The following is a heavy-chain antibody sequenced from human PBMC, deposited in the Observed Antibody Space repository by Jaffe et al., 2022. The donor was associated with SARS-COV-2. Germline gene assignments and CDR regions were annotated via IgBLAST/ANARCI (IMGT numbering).Heavy chain of an antibody. CDR1: GGTFSSYA. CDR2: IIPIFGTA. Sequence: QVQLVQSGAEVKKPGSSVKVSCKASGGTFSSYAISWVRQAPGQGLEWMGGIIPIFGTANYAQKFQGRVTITADESTSTAYMELSSLRSEDTAVYYCARGVVVVVAGSGYYYGMDVWGQGTTVTVSS. V-gene: IGHV1-69*01. CDR3: ARGVVVVVAGSGYYYGMDV. J-gene: IGHJ6*02. D-gene: IGHD2-15*01.